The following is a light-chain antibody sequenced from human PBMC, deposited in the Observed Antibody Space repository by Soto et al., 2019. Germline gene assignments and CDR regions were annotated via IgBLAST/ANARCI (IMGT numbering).Light chain of an antibody. V-gene: IGLV1-51*02. J-gene: IGLJ1*01. Sequence: VLTQPPSVSAAPGQKVTISCSGSSSNIGNSYVSWYQQLPGTAPKLLIYENNRRPSGIPDRFPGPKSGTSATLGITGLQTGDEADYYCGTWDSSLNTGYVFGTGTKVTVL. CDR1: SSNIGNSY. CDR2: ENN. CDR3: GTWDSSLNTGYV.